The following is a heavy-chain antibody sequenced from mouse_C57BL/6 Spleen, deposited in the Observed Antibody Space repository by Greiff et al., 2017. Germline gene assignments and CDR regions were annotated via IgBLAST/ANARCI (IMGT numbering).Heavy chain of an antibody. CDR1: GYTFTDYN. CDR2: INPNNGGT. Sequence: EVQLQQSGPELVKPGASVTIPCKASGYTFTDYNMDWVKQSHGKSLEWLGDINPNNGGTIYNQKFQGKATLTVEKSSSTAYMELRSLSAEYTAVYYCARSVYYDYEDYYAMDYWGQGTSVTVSS. D-gene: IGHD2-4*01. V-gene: IGHV1-18*01. J-gene: IGHJ4*01. CDR3: ARSVYYDYEDYYAMDY.